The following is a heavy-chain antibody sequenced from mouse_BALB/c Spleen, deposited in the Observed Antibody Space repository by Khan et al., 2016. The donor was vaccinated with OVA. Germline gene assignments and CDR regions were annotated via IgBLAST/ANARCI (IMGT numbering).Heavy chain of an antibody. CDR3: ARLAYYYDSEGFAY. D-gene: IGHD1-1*01. Sequence: EVQLVESGGDLVKPEGSLKLSCAASGFTFSTYGMSWVRQTPDKRLEWVATISSGGSYTYYPDSVQGRFTISRDNAKNTLYLQMSSLKSEDTAMFYCARLAYYYDSEGFAYGGQGTLVTGSA. CDR1: GFTFSTYG. J-gene: IGHJ3*01. V-gene: IGHV5-6*01. CDR2: ISSGGSYT.